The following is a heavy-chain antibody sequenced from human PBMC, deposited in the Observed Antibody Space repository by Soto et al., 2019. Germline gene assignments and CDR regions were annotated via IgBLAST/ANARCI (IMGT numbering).Heavy chain of an antibody. V-gene: IGHV4-39*01. D-gene: IGHD1-26*01. CDR3: ARMGRTPRGDDY. CDR1: GGSISITSHY. J-gene: IGHJ4*02. CDR2: IYYGGST. Sequence: QLQLQESGPGLVKPSETLSLSCTVSGGSISITSHYWGWIRQPPGKGLEWIATIYYGGSTYYNPSLNSRATISADTSKNQFSLKLSSVTAADTAVYYCARMGRTPRGDDYWGQGTLVTVSS.